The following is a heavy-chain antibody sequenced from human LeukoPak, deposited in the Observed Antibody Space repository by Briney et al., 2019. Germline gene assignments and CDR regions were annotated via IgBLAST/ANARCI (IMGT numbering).Heavy chain of an antibody. Sequence: GASVKVSCKASGYTFTSYDINWVRQATGQGLEWMGWMNPNSGNTGYAQKFQGRVTVTRNTSISTAYMELSSLRSEDTAVYYCARFQSIVVVPAATQLGGMDVWGQGTTVTVSS. CDR3: ARFQSIVVVPAATQLGGMDV. D-gene: IGHD2-2*01. J-gene: IGHJ6*02. CDR1: GYTFTSYD. V-gene: IGHV1-8*01. CDR2: MNPNSGNT.